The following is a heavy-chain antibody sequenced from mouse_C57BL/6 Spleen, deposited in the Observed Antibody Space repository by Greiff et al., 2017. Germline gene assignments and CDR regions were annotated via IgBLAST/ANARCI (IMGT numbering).Heavy chain of an antibody. CDR1: GYTFTSYW. J-gene: IGHJ3*01. V-gene: IGHV1-59*01. D-gene: IGHD1-1*01. CDR2: IDPSDSYT. Sequence: VQLQQPGAELVRPGTSVKLSCKASGYTFTSYWMHWVKQRPGQGLEWIGVIDPSDSYTNYNQKFKGKATLTVDTSSSTAYMQLSSLTSEDSAVYYCARSYYGSSYGFAYWGQGTLVTVSA. CDR3: ARSYYGSSYGFAY.